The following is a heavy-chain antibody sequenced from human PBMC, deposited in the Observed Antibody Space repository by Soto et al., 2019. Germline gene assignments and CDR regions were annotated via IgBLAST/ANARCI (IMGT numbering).Heavy chain of an antibody. CDR2: IYYSGST. CDR3: ARGKQQLSLYYYYYYGMDV. V-gene: IGHV4-31*03. J-gene: IGHJ6*02. D-gene: IGHD6-13*01. CDR1: GGSISSGGYY. Sequence: PSETLSLTCTVSGGSISSGGYYWSWIRQHPGKGLEWIGYIYYSGSTYYNPSLKSRVTISVDTSKNQFSPKLSSVTAADTAVYYCARGKQQLSLYYYYYYGMDVWGQATTVTVSS.